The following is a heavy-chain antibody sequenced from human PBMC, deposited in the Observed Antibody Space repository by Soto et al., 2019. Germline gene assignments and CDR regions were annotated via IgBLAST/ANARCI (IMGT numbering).Heavy chain of an antibody. V-gene: IGHV4-31*03. CDR2: MHYSGST. CDR3: ARSVFP. J-gene: IGHJ5*02. Sequence: QVQLQESGPGLVKPSQTLSLTCTVSGGSISTVGYYWSWIRQHPGMGLEWIGYMHYSGSTYYNPSFKSRVTVSVDTSTNQFSLKLSSVSAADTAISYGARSVFPWGQGSLVTVSS. CDR1: GGSISTVGYY.